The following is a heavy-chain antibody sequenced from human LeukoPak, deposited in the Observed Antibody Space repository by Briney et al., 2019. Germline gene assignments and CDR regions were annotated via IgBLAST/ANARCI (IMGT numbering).Heavy chain of an antibody. J-gene: IGHJ4*02. CDR3: ARDGGLGYYGSGSYYNEY. CDR1: GYTLTELS. V-gene: IGHV7-4-1*02. CDR2: INTNTGNP. Sequence: ASVKVSCKVSGYTLTELSMHWVRQAPGQGLEWMGWINTNTGNPTYAQGFTGRFVFSLDTSVSTAYLQISSLKAEDTAVYYCARDGGLGYYGSGSYYNEYWGQGTLVTVSS. D-gene: IGHD3-10*01.